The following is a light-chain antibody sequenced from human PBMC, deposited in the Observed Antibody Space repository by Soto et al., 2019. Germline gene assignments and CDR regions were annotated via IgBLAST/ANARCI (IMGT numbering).Light chain of an antibody. CDR1: QSVSSSY. Sequence: EIVLTQSPGTLYWSTGERATLSCRGSQSVSSSYLAWYQQKPGQAPRLLIYGASSRTTGIPDRFSGSGSGTDFTLTISRLEPEDFAVYYCQQYGSSPYTFGQGTKLEIK. CDR2: GAS. CDR3: QQYGSSPYT. J-gene: IGKJ2*01. V-gene: IGKV3-20*01.